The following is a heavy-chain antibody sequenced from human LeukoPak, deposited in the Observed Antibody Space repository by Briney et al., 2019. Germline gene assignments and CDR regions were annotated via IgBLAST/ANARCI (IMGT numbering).Heavy chain of an antibody. CDR1: RGSISSGGYS. CDR2: IYQSEST. V-gene: IGHV4-30-2*06. CDR3: ARVTIGHYYESSGYIDY. Sequence: SETLSLTCAVSRGSISSGGYSWTRIRQSPGKGLEWIGYIYQSESTYYNPTLKSRVTISGDRSKNQFSLELNSVNAADTAVYYCARVTIGHYYESSGYIDYWGQGTLVTVSS. J-gene: IGHJ4*02. D-gene: IGHD3-22*01.